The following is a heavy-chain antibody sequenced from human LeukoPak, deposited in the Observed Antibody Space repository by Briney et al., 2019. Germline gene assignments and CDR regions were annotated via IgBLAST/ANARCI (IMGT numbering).Heavy chain of an antibody. CDR3: AKRGVVIRGILVIGYHQEAYHYDF. CDR1: GISLGNYA. V-gene: IGHV3-23*01. D-gene: IGHD3-10*01. CDR2: ISERGGST. Sequence: GGSLRLSCVVSGISLGNYAMTWVRQSPGKGLEWVSYISERGGSTTYADSVKGRFTISRDTSLNTLYLQMNNLRGEDTAVYFCAKRGVVIRGILVIGYHQEAYHYDFWGQGVLVTVSS. J-gene: IGHJ4*02.